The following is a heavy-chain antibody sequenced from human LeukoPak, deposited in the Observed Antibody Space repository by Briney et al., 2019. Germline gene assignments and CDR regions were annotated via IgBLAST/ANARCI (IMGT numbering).Heavy chain of an antibody. CDR2: LDG. D-gene: IGHD3-16*01. CDR1: GDSISGKNLQ. V-gene: IGHV4-39*01. CDR3: VRCASRLISH. Sequence: PSETLSLTCTVSGDSISGKNLQWGWIRQSPDKGLEWIGSLDGYYNPSLKGRITMSVDSPNRQFFLKLTSVTAADAAVYYCVRCASRLISHWGQGILVTVSS. J-gene: IGHJ4*02.